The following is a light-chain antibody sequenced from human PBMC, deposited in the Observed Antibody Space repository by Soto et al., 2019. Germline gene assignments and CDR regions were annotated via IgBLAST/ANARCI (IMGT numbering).Light chain of an antibody. J-gene: IGLJ1*01. CDR1: SSDVGIYNY. CDR3: CLYAVTFYV. CDR2: DVS. V-gene: IGLV2-11*01. Sequence: QSALTQPASVSGSPGQSIAISCTGSSSDVGIYNYVSWYQQHPGKAPRLMIFDVSERPSGVPDRFSGSKSGNTASLTISGLQAEDEADYYCCLYAVTFYVFGTGTKLTVL.